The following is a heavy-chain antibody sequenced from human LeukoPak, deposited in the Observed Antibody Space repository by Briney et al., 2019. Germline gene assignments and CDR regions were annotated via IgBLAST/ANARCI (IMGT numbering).Heavy chain of an antibody. V-gene: IGHV3-9*01. CDR1: GFTFDDYV. J-gene: IGHJ4*02. D-gene: IGHD3-10*01. CDR3: AKLHRGKYGNYFDY. CDR2: ISWNSGSI. Sequence: GGSLRLSCAASGFTFDDYVMHWVRQAPGKGLEWVSGISWNSGSIGYADSVKGRFTISRDNAKNSLYLQMNSLRAEDTALYYCAKLHRGKYGNYFDYWGQGTLVTVSS.